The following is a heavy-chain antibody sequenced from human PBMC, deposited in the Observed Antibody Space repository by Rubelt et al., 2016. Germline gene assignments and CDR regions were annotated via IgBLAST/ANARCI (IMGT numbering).Heavy chain of an antibody. Sequence: GGSLRLSCAASGFTFSGYEMNWVRQAPGKGLEWVSYISDSGTTIYYADSVKGRFTISRGNAKNSLYLQMDSLRAEDTAVYYCARRLRQDDAFDIWGQGTLVTVSS. CDR3: ARRLRQDDAFDI. V-gene: IGHV3-48*03. CDR1: GFTFSGYE. CDR2: ISDSGTTI. J-gene: IGHJ3*02.